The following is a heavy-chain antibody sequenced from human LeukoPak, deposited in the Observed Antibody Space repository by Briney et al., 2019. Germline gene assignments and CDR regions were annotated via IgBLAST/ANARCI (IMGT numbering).Heavy chain of an antibody. V-gene: IGHV4-59*01. CDR3: ARLTPRYYYYGMDV. J-gene: IGHJ6*02. CDR2: IYYSGST. Sequence: PSETLSLTCTGSGDSISSYYWSWIRQPPGKGLEWIGYIYYSGSTNYNPSLKSRVTISVDTSKNQFSLKLSSVTAADTAVYYCARLTPRYYYYGMDVWGQGTTVTVSS. CDR1: GDSISSYY.